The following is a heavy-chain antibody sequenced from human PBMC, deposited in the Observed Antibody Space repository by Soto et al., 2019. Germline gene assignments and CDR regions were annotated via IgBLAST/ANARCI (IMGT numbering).Heavy chain of an antibody. V-gene: IGHV4-4*07. CDR3: ARWQRVADWFDP. CDR1: GGAIGSHY. J-gene: IGHJ5*02. D-gene: IGHD6-25*01. Sequence: SETLSLTCSISGGAIGSHYWTWIRQPAGKGLEWIGRIYSSGNTKYNPSLQSRVNMSLDTSKKRFSLRLESVTAEDTAVYFCARWQRVADWFDPWGQGTSVTVSS. CDR2: IYSSGNT.